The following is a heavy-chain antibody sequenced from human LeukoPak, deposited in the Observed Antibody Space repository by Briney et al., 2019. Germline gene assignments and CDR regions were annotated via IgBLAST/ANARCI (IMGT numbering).Heavy chain of an antibody. CDR3: ARHVVVTVFGN. Sequence: SETLSLTCTVFGDSIGSSSYYWGWIRQPPGKGLEWIGSIYYSGSTNYNPSLKSRVTMSVGTSKSQFSLKLSSVTAADTAVYYCARHVVVTVFGNWGQGTLVTVSS. V-gene: IGHV4-39*01. CDR1: GDSIGSSSYY. CDR2: IYYSGST. D-gene: IGHD2-21*02. J-gene: IGHJ4*02.